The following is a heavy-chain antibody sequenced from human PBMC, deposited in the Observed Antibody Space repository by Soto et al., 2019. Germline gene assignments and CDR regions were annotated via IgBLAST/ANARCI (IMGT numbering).Heavy chain of an antibody. V-gene: IGHV3-30*03. Sequence: SLSSASSGVTFSSYGMHWVRHAPGKALEWVAFISYDGNNKYCADSVKGRFTISRDNSINTPYLQMNSLRAQVAGIYYCRTKAAAFSDSTGLLSGMEVRVTRTTVPISS. CDR1: GVTFSSYG. J-gene: IGHJ6*04. CDR3: RTKAAAFSDSTGLLSGMEV. D-gene: IGHD3-16*02. CDR2: ISYDGNNK.